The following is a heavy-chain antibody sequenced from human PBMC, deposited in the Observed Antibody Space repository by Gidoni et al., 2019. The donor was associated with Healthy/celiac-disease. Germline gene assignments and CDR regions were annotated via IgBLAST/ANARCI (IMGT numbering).Heavy chain of an antibody. D-gene: IGHD4-17*01. V-gene: IGHV3-30*04. Sequence: QVQLVESGGGVVQPGRSLRLSCAASGFTFSSYAMHWVRQAPGKGLEWVAVISYDGSNKYYADSVKGRFTISRDNSKNTLYLQMNSLRAEDTAVYYCARGATVNPVWWGQGTLVTVSS. CDR1: GFTFSSYA. J-gene: IGHJ4*02. CDR2: ISYDGSNK. CDR3: ARGATVNPVW.